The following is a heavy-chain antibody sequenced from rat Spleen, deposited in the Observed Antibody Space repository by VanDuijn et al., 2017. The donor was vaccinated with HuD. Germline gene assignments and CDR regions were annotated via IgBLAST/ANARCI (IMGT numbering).Heavy chain of an antibody. CDR1: GFTFSNYD. J-gene: IGHJ2*01. CDR3: TTTWNFDY. Sequence: EVQLVESGGGLVQPGRSLKLSCAASGFTFSNYDMAWVRQAPTMGLEWVAYISTAGGNTYYRDSVRGRFTISRDNAKSALYLQMDSLRSEDTATYYCTTTWNFDYWGQGVMVTVSS. CDR2: ISTAGGNT. V-gene: IGHV5-27*01.